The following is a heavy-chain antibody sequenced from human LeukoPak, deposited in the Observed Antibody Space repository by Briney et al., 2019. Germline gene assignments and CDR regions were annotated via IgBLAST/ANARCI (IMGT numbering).Heavy chain of an antibody. CDR3: ARGYVQAGDMDV. CDR2: IYYSGST. J-gene: IGHJ6*03. CDR1: SGSISSGDYY. D-gene: IGHD2-2*01. Sequence: PSQTLSLTCTVSSGSISSGDYYWSWIRQPPGKGLEWIGYIYYSGSTYYNPSLKSRVTISVGTSKNQFSLKLSSVTAADTAVYYCARGYVQAGDMDVWGKGTTVTVSS. V-gene: IGHV4-30-4*08.